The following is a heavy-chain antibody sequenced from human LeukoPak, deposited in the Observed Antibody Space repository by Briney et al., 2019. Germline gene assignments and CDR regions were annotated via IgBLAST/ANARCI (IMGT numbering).Heavy chain of an antibody. V-gene: IGHV3-48*01. Sequence: GGSLRLSCAVSGFTFSGYSMKWVRQALRKGLEWVSYISSSTTTIYHADSVKGRFTVSRDNAKNSLYLQMDSLRVEDTAVYYCATDREDYDSSGYYLSDAFDIWGQGAMVTVSS. J-gene: IGHJ3*02. CDR2: ISSSTTTI. CDR3: ATDREDYDSSGYYLSDAFDI. D-gene: IGHD3-22*01. CDR1: GFTFSGYS.